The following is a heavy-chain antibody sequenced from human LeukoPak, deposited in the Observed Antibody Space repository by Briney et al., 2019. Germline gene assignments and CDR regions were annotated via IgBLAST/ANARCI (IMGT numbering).Heavy chain of an antibody. D-gene: IGHD5-24*01. CDR2: IKSDGSEK. J-gene: IGHJ4*02. CDR3: ASGSGWRQLY. CDR1: EFTFSSNW. Sequence: GGSLRLSCVVSEFTFSSNWMNWVRQAPGKGPEWVANIKSDGSEKYYADSVKGRFTISRDNAKNSLYLQMNSLKAEDTAVYYCASGSGWRQLYWGQGTLVTVSP. V-gene: IGHV3-7*01.